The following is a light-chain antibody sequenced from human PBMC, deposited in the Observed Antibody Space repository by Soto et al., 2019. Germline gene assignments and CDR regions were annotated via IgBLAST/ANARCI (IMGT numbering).Light chain of an antibody. V-gene: IGLV2-14*01. CDR1: SSDVGGYNY. J-gene: IGLJ2*01. CDR2: DVS. Sequence: QSALTQPASVSGSPGQSITISCTGTSSDVGGYNYVSWYQQYPGNAPKLMIYDVSNRPSGVSNRFSGSKSGNTASLTISGLQAEDEADYYCTSYNSSITLVLFGGGTKLTVL. CDR3: TSYNSSITLVL.